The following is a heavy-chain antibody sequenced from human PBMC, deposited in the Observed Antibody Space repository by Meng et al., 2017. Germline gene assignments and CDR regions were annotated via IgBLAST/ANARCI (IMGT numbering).Heavy chain of an antibody. V-gene: IGHV3-30*04. CDR1: GFTFSSYD. J-gene: IGHJ3*02. Sequence: GQLVGSGGAVVPPGRSRRLSCAASGFTFSSYDMHWVRQAPGKGLEWVAVISYDGSNKYYADSVKGRFTISRDNSKNTLYLQMNSLRAEDTAVYYCASLGSRRGAHAFDIWGQGTMVTVSS. CDR3: ASLGSRRGAHAFDI. CDR2: ISYDGSNK. D-gene: IGHD3-10*01.